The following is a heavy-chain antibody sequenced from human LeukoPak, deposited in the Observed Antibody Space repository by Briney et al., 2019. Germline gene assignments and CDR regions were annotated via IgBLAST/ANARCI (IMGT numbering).Heavy chain of an antibody. CDR3: ARVTRWDPAFDY. CDR2: IYVDGTT. D-gene: IGHD1-26*01. Sequence: GGSLRLSCTASGLTVSDSYMTWVRQAPGKGLECVAVIYVDGTTYYADSVRGRFTISRDKSKNTLYLQLNRLRVEDTALYYCARVTRWDPAFDYWGQRTPVTVSS. V-gene: IGHV3-66*01. CDR1: GLTVSDSY. J-gene: IGHJ4*02.